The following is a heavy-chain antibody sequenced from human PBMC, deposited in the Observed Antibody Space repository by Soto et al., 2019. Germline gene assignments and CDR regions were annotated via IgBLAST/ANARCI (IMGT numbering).Heavy chain of an antibody. D-gene: IGHD3-16*02. J-gene: IGHJ4*02. CDR1: GFTFSSYS. CDR2: ISSSSSYI. Sequence: GGSLRLSCAASGFTFSSYSMNWVRQAPGKGLEWVSSISSSSSYIYYADSVKGRFTISRDNAKNSLYLQMNSLRAEDTAVYYCARDNMITFGGVIVTDRFSFDYWGQGTLVTVSS. CDR3: ARDNMITFGGVIVTDRFSFDY. V-gene: IGHV3-21*01.